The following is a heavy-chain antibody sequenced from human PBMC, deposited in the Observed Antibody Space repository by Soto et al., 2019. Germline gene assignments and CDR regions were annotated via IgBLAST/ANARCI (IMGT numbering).Heavy chain of an antibody. Sequence: QVQLQESGPGLVKPSQTLSLACSVSGASISSGGYFWSWIRQLPGKGLEWIGYIHYSGSTYYNPSLKSRVVMSMDTSKNDFSLKLNSVPAADTAVFYCARGFVETAMAFDYWGQGALVTVSS. CDR2: IHYSGST. V-gene: IGHV4-31*03. J-gene: IGHJ4*02. D-gene: IGHD5-18*01. CDR1: GASISSGGYF. CDR3: ARGFVETAMAFDY.